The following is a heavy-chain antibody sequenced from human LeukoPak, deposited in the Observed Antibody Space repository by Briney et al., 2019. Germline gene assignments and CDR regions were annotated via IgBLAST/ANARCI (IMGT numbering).Heavy chain of an antibody. D-gene: IGHD2-15*01. CDR2: ISSSSTYI. CDR3: AVRACTGGSCFS. V-gene: IGHV3-21*01. CDR1: GFTFSNYG. J-gene: IGHJ1*01. Sequence: GRSLRLSCAASGFTFSNYGMHWVRQAPGKGLEWVSSISSSSTYIYYADSVKGRFTISRDNAKNSLYLQMNSLRAEDTAVYYCAVRACTGGSCFSWGQGTLVTVSS.